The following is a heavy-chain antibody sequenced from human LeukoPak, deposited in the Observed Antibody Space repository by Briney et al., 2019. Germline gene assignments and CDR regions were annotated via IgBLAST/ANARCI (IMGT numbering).Heavy chain of an antibody. D-gene: IGHD6-6*01. CDR1: CGSISSYY. V-gene: IGHV4-59*01. J-gene: IGHJ4*02. Sequence: PSVTLSLTCTASCGSISSYYWSWIRQPPGKGLEWVGYIYYSGSTNYNPSLKSRVTISVDTSKNQFSLKLSSVTAADTAVYYCAGAIIAARPRYYFDYWGQGTLVTVSS. CDR3: AGAIIAARPRYYFDY. CDR2: IYYSGST.